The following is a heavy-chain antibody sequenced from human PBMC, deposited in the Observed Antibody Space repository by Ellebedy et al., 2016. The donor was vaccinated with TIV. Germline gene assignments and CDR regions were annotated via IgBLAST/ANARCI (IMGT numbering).Heavy chain of an antibody. J-gene: IGHJ4*02. D-gene: IGHD4-23*01. CDR1: GYSFTNYD. Sequence: AASVKVSCKASGYSFTNYDINWVRQTPGQGLEWMGIINPRDGSISYVQKFQDKVIMTRDTSTSTVYMELSSLKSEDTAVYYCARGSGTYGGDSGGIFDYWGQGSLVTVSS. CDR2: INPRDGSI. V-gene: IGHV1-46*01. CDR3: ARGSGTYGGDSGGIFDY.